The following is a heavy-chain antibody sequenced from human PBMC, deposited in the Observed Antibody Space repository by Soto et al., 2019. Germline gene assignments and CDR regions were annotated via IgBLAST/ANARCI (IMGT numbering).Heavy chain of an antibody. CDR3: ATVRRARHRTFYFDP. J-gene: IGHJ5*02. Sequence: PSETLSLTCTASSGSISSNYWSWIRQPPGKGLEWIGYISSSGSTSYNASLQRRVSISVDTSGSQISLRLTSVTAADTAVYYCATVRRARHRTFYFDPWGRGTLVTVSS. D-gene: IGHD2-8*01. CDR1: SGSISSNY. CDR2: ISSSGST. V-gene: IGHV4-59*01.